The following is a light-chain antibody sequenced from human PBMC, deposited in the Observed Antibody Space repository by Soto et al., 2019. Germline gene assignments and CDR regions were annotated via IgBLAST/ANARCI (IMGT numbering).Light chain of an antibody. CDR1: QSVSSD. CDR3: QQRTDRPPWT. Sequence: EIVMTQSPATLSVSPGERATLSSRASQSVSSDLAWYHQKPGQAPRLLIYGASTRATGIPDRFSGSGSGTDFTLSISSLEPEDFAVYYCQQRTDRPPWTFGQGTKVDI. CDR2: GAS. J-gene: IGKJ1*01. V-gene: IGKV3-11*01.